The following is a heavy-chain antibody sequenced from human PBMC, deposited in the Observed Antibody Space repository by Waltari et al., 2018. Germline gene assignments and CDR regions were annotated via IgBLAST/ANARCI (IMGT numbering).Heavy chain of an antibody. CDR1: GFPFSDFT. CDR3: TNFMSG. CDR2: IRSKATNYAT. Sequence: EVHLVESGGGLVQPGGSRKLSCPASGFPFSDFTMYWVRQASGKGLEWVGHIRSKATNYATGNAASVKGRFTVSRDDSKNTAYLQMNSLRTEDTAIYYCTNFMSGWGQGTTVTVSS. J-gene: IGHJ6*02. D-gene: IGHD3-10*01. V-gene: IGHV3-73*02.